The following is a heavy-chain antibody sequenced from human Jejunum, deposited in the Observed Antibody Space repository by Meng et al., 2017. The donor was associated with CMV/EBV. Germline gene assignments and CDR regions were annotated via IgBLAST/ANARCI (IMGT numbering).Heavy chain of an antibody. D-gene: IGHD1-1*01. Sequence: GFSFNSFAVTWVRQAPGKGLEWVSAITDKVSSTYYGDSVKGRFTMSRDSFQRTVSLQMNNLTVDDTAIYYCAKGRSGATYSAMDVWGPGTTVTVSS. V-gene: IGHV3-23*01. CDR2: ITDKVSST. J-gene: IGHJ6*02. CDR3: AKGRSGATYSAMDV. CDR1: GFSFNSFA.